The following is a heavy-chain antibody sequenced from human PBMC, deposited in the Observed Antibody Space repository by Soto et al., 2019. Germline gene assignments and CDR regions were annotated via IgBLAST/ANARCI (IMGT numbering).Heavy chain of an antibody. CDR3: AKKNRGYYYDSSSIDY. Sequence: GGSLRLSCAASGFSFSSYGIHWVRQAPGKGLEWVTVISYDGSNKYYADSVKGRFTISRDNSKNTLYLQMNSLRAEDTAVYYCAKKNRGYYYDSSSIDYWGQGTLVTVSS. CDR1: GFSFSSYG. D-gene: IGHD3-22*01. CDR2: ISYDGSNK. V-gene: IGHV3-30*18. J-gene: IGHJ4*02.